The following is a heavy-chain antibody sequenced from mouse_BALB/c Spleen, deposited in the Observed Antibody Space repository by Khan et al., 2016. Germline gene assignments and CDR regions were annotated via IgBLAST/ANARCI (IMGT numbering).Heavy chain of an antibody. D-gene: IGHD1-1*01. CDR2: INTNTGEP. CDR1: EYTFTNYG. Sequence: QIQLVQSGPELKKPGETVKISCKASEYTFTNYGMNWVKQAPGKGLKWMGWINTNTGEPTYAEEFKGRFAFSLETSASTAYCQINTLKNDDTAPYFCACSDGTLDYWGQGTSLTVSS. J-gene: IGHJ2*02. V-gene: IGHV9-3*02. CDR3: ACSDGTLDY.